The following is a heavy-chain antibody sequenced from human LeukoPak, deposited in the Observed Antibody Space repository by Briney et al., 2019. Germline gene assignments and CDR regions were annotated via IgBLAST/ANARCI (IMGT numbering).Heavy chain of an antibody. CDR3: AKDTMSIAALNFDY. CDR1: GFTFSSYA. V-gene: IGHV3-23*01. J-gene: IGHJ4*02. D-gene: IGHD6-6*01. Sequence: GGSLRLSCAASGFTFSSYAMSWVRQAPGKGLEWVSVIIGSGGSTYYADSVKGRFTISRDNSKNTLYLQMNSLRAEDTAVYYCAKDTMSIAALNFDYWGQGTLVTVSS. CDR2: IIGSGGST.